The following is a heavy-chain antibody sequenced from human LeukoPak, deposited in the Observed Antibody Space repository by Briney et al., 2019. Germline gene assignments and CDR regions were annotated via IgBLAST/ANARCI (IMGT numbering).Heavy chain of an antibody. CDR1: GFTFSSYW. Sequence: GGSLRLSCAGSGFTFSSYWIHWVRQAPGKGLEWVSRINPDGSTTTYADSVKGRFTISRDNAKNTVYLQMNSLRAEDTAVYYCARVLSGSWDWFDPWGQGTLVTVSS. CDR2: INPDGSTT. V-gene: IGHV3-74*01. CDR3: ARVLSGSWDWFDP. J-gene: IGHJ5*02. D-gene: IGHD3-22*01.